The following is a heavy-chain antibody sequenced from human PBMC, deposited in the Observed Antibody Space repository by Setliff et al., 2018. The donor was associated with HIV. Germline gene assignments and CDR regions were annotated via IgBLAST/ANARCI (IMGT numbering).Heavy chain of an antibody. Sequence: SGPTLVNPTQTLTLTCTFSAFSLTTRGMSVSWIRQPPGKALEWLARIDWDDNTYYSTSLKTRLTLSKDTSKNQVVLRMTNMDPVDTATYYCARFLFFGGNWLDPWGQGTLVTVSS. D-gene: IGHD3-16*01. CDR2: IDWDDNT. CDR3: ARFLFFGGNWLDP. CDR1: AFSLTTRGMS. J-gene: IGHJ5*02. V-gene: IGHV2-70*11.